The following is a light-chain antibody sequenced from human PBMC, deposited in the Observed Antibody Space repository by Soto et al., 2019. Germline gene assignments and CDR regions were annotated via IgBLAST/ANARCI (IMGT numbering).Light chain of an antibody. J-gene: IGKJ1*01. Sequence: EIVMTQSPATLSVSPGERATLSCRASQSVSSDLAWYHQKPGQAPRLLIYGASTRATGIPARFSGGGSGTEFTLTINSLQSEDFAVYYCQQYNNWPRTFGHGTKVEIK. CDR3: QQYNNWPRT. V-gene: IGKV3-15*01. CDR2: GAS. CDR1: QSVSSD.